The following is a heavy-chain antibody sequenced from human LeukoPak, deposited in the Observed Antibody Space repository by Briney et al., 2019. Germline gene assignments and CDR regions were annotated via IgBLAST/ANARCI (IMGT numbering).Heavy chain of an antibody. CDR2: IFYSGTT. J-gene: IGHJ4*02. CDR1: GGSISSYY. D-gene: IGHD3-22*01. Sequence: TSETLSLTCTVSGGSISSYYWSWIRQPPGKGPEWIGFIFYSGTTNYNPSLKSRVTISVDTSKNQFSLKLSSVTAADTAVYYCARGGWNKFDYWGQGTLVTVSS. CDR3: ARGGWNKFDY. V-gene: IGHV4-59*01.